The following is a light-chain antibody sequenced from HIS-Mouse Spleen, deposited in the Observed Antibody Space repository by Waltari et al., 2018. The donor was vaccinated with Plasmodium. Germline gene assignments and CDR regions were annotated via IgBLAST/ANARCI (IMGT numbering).Light chain of an antibody. Sequence: EIVMTQSPATLSVSPGERATLSCRASQSVSSNLAWYQQKPGQAPRLLIYGASTRATGTAARFSSSSSRTEFTLTISSLQYEDVAVYYWQQYNNWSTFGQGTRLEIK. V-gene: IGKV3-15*01. CDR1: QSVSSN. J-gene: IGKJ5*01. CDR2: GAS. CDR3: QQYNNWST.